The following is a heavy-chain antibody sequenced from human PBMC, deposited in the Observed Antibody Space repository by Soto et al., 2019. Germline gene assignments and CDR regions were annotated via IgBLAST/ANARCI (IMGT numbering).Heavy chain of an antibody. CDR1: GGSVSSSNFY. J-gene: IGHJ4*02. CDR2: IYYSGST. V-gene: IGHV4-39*01. Sequence: ASETLSLTCTVSGGSVSSSNFYWGWVRQSPGKGLEWIGSIYYSGSTYYNPSLESRVTISVDKSKNQFSLKVISVTAADTAVYYCARLEGLPTISYYFAYWGQETLVTVSS. CDR3: ARLEGLPTISYYFAY. D-gene: IGHD2-21*02.